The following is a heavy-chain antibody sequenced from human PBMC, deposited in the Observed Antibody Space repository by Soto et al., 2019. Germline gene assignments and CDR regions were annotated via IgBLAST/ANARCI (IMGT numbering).Heavy chain of an antibody. J-gene: IGHJ4*02. CDR1: GYTFTSYA. Sequence: QVQLVQSGAEEKKPGASVKVSCKASGYTFTSYAMHWVRQAPGQRLEWMGWINAGNGNTQYSQKFQGRGTITRDTSATTAYMELSSLRSEDTAVYYSARSIVVVTALDYWGEGTLVTVSS. CDR2: INAGNGNT. CDR3: ARSIVVVTALDY. V-gene: IGHV1-3*05. D-gene: IGHD2-21*02.